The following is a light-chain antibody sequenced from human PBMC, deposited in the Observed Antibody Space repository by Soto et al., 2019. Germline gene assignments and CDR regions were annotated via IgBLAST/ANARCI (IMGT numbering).Light chain of an antibody. V-gene: IGKV3-20*01. CDR3: HQYGSSP. J-gene: IGKJ4*01. CDR1: QSVSSSY. Sequence: ETVLTQSPGTLSLSPGERATLSCRASQSVSSSYLAWYQQKPGQAPRLLIYGASSRATGIADRFSGSGSGTDFTLTISRLEPEDFAVYYCHQYGSSPFGGGTKVEIK. CDR2: GAS.